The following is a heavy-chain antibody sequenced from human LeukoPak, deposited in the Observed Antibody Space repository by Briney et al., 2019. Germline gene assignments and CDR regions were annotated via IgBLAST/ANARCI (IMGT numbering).Heavy chain of an antibody. V-gene: IGHV3-74*01. D-gene: IGHD1-7*01. CDR3: VAYNWNYPDY. Sequence: GGSLRLSCAASGFTFSDYYMSWIRQAPGKGLVWVSRIKTGGSETDYADSVKGRFTISRDNAKNTLYMQMNSLREEDTAVYYCVAYNWNYPDYWGQGTLVTVAS. CDR1: GFTFSDYY. CDR2: IKTGGSET. J-gene: IGHJ4*02.